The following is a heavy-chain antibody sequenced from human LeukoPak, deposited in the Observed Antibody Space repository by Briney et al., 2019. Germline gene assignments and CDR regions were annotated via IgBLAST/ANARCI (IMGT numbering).Heavy chain of an antibody. CDR3: AKDILTGPLYYFDY. J-gene: IGHJ4*02. CDR1: RFTFSSYA. CDR2: ISISGGST. D-gene: IGHD3-9*01. Sequence: GGSLRLSCAASRFTFSSYAMSWVRLAPGKGLEWVSGISISGGSTYYADSVKGRFTISRDNSKNTLYLQMNSLRAEDTAVYYCAKDILTGPLYYFDYWGQGTLVTVSS. V-gene: IGHV3-23*01.